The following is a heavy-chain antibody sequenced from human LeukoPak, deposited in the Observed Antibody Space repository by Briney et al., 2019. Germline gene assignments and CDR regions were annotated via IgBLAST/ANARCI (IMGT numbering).Heavy chain of an antibody. D-gene: IGHD4/OR15-4a*01. CDR2: ISSSSNSI. Sequence: GGSLRLSCAASGFTFSSFTMNWVRQAPGKGLEWVSLISSSSNSIYYADSVKGRFTISRDNAKNSLYLQMNSLRAEDTAVFYCARRAGAYSHPYDYWGQGTLVTVSS. CDR3: ARRAGAYSHPYDY. V-gene: IGHV3-21*01. CDR1: GFTFSSFT. J-gene: IGHJ4*02.